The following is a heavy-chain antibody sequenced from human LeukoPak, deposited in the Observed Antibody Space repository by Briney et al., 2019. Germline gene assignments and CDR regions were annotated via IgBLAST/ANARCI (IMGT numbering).Heavy chain of an antibody. V-gene: IGHV1-18*01. D-gene: IGHD3-22*01. CDR1: GYTFTSYG. J-gene: IGHJ4*02. CDR3: AKGGSLGTMIVVVTQPYFDY. CDR2: ISAYNGNT. Sequence: ASVKVSCKASGYTFTSYGISWVRQAPGQGLEWMGWISAYNGNTNYAQKLQGRVTMTTDTSTSTAYMGLRSLRSDDTAVYYCAKGGSLGTMIVVVTQPYFDYWGQGTLVTVSS.